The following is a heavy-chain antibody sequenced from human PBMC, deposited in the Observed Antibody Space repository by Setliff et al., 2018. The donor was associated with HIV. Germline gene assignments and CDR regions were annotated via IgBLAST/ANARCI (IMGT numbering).Heavy chain of an antibody. CDR1: GDTFSSYA. CDR2: ISAYNGNT. CDR3: ARGPPIVVVPAALLTFDY. J-gene: IGHJ4*02. Sequence: GASVKVSCKASGDTFSSYAISWVRQAPGQGLEWMGWISAYNGNTNYAQKLQGRVTMTTDTSTSTAYMELRSLRSDDTAVYYCARGPPIVVVPAALLTFDYWGQGTLVTAPQ. D-gene: IGHD2-2*01. V-gene: IGHV1-18*01.